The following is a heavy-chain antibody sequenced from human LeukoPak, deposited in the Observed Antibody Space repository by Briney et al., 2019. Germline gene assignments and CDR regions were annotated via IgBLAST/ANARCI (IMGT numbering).Heavy chain of an antibody. D-gene: IGHD6-19*01. J-gene: IGHJ4*02. CDR2: ISSSSSYI. CDR1: GFTVSSSY. Sequence: GGSLRLSCAASGFTVSSSYMNWARQAPGKGLEWVSSISSSSSYIYYADSVKGRFTISRDNAKDSLYLQMNGLRAEDTAVYYCARDRSASIAVVTAEIDYWGQGTLVTVSS. V-gene: IGHV3-21*01. CDR3: ARDRSASIAVVTAEIDY.